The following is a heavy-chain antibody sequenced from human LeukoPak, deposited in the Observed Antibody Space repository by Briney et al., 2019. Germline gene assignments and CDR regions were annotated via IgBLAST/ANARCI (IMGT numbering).Heavy chain of an antibody. Sequence: PGGSLRLSCAASGFTFSNYAMSWVRQAPGKGLEWVSGIGSGGRTYYADSVKGRFTISRDNSKNTLHPQMNSLRAEDTAVYYCAKGGYQSDYWGQGTLVTVSS. CDR1: GFTFSNYA. D-gene: IGHD3-16*02. J-gene: IGHJ4*02. CDR2: IGSGGRT. V-gene: IGHV3-23*01. CDR3: AKGGYQSDY.